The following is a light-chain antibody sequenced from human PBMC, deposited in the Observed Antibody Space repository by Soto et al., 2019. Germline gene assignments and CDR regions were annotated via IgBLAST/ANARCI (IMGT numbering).Light chain of an antibody. Sequence: QSVLTQPPSVSGAPGQRVTISCTGTRSNIGTGYDVNWYQQIPGRAPKLLIYGNNNRPSGVPDRFSGSRSGTSASLAITGLQAEDEADYYCQSYDSSLSGSVVFGGGTQLTVL. CDR3: QSYDSSLSGSVV. V-gene: IGLV1-40*01. J-gene: IGLJ2*01. CDR1: RSNIGTGYD. CDR2: GNN.